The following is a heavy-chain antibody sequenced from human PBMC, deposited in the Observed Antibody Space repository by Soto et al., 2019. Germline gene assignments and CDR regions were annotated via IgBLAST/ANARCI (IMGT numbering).Heavy chain of an antibody. CDR2: ISGSGRST. J-gene: IGHJ4*02. V-gene: IGHV3-23*01. CDR1: GFTFSSSA. CDR3: VKYRQWLVLIFDW. D-gene: IGHD6-19*01. Sequence: PXGSLRLSCAASGFTFSSSAMTWVRQAPGKGLEWVSSISGSGRSTFYADSVKGRFSISRDESKNTLYLQMNSLRVEDTALYYCVKYRQWLVLIFDWWGPGTLVTVSS.